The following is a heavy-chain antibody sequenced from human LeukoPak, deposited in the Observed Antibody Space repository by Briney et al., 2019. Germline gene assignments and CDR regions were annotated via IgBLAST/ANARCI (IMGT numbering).Heavy chain of an antibody. CDR1: GFTFSSYG. D-gene: IGHD3-22*01. Sequence: GGSLRLSCAASGFTFSSYGMHWVRQAPGKGLEWVALIRYDGSNKYYADSVKGRFTISRDNSKNTLYLQMNSLRAEDTAAYYCAKAYSDYDTSGYRYYFDYWGQGTLVTVSS. V-gene: IGHV3-30*02. CDR2: IRYDGSNK. CDR3: AKAYSDYDTSGYRYYFDY. J-gene: IGHJ4*02.